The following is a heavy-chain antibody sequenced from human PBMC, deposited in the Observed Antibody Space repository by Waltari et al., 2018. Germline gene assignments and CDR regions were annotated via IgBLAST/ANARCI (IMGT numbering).Heavy chain of an antibody. V-gene: IGHV1-69*05. CDR1: GGTFSSYA. CDR3: ARDAEDIAAAGTYFDL. CDR2: IIPIFGTA. J-gene: IGHJ2*01. Sequence: QVQLVQSGAEVKKPGSSVKVSCKASGGTFSSYAFSWVRQAPGQGLEWMGGIIPIFGTANYAQKFQGRVTITTDESTSTAYMELSSLRSEDTAVYYCARDAEDIAAAGTYFDLWGRGTLVTVSS. D-gene: IGHD6-13*01.